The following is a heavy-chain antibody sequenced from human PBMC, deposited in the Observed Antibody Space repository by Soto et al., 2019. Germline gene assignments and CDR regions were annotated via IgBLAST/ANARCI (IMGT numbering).Heavy chain of an antibody. D-gene: IGHD2-2*02. Sequence: EVQLVESGGGLVQPGRSLRLSCAASGFTFDDYAMHWVRQAPGKGLEWVSGISWNSGSIGYADSVKGRFTISRDNAKNSLYLQMNSLRAEDTALYYCAKDITCSHRTSCYKLDYYYGMDVWGQGTTVTVSS. CDR3: AKDITCSHRTSCYKLDYYYGMDV. CDR2: ISWNSGSI. J-gene: IGHJ6*02. V-gene: IGHV3-9*01. CDR1: GFTFDDYA.